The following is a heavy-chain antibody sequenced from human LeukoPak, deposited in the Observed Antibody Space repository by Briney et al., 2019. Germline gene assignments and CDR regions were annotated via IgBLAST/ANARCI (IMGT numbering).Heavy chain of an antibody. CDR2: ISTGGNTK. V-gene: IGHV3-48*03. CDR1: GFTFSSYE. D-gene: IGHD3-9*01. Sequence: PGGSLRLSCAASGFTFSSYEMNWVRQAPAKGLEWVSYISTGGNTKYHADSVRGRFTISRDNAKNSLYLQMNSLRAEDTAVNYCARSYHYDTLTGFDPWGQGTLVIVSS. J-gene: IGHJ5*02. CDR3: ARSYHYDTLTGFDP.